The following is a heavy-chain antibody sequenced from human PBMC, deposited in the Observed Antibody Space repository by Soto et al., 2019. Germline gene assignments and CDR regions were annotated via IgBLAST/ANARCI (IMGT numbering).Heavy chain of an antibody. CDR2: IYYSGST. Sequence: PSETLSLTCTVSGGSISSGDYYWSWIRQPPGKGLEWIGYIYYSGSTYYNPSLKSRVTISVDTSKNQFSLKLSSVTAADTAVYYCARHYYDILTGYGFYYMDVWGKGTTVTVSS. V-gene: IGHV4-30-4*01. D-gene: IGHD3-9*01. J-gene: IGHJ6*03. CDR3: ARHYYDILTGYGFYYMDV. CDR1: GGSISSGDYY.